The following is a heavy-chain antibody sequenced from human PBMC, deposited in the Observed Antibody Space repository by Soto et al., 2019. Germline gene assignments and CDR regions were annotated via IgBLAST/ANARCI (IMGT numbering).Heavy chain of an antibody. J-gene: IGHJ4*02. CDR3: TRVTSSWHPFDY. V-gene: IGHV3-74*01. CDR1: GFTFSSYW. CDR2: INSDGSST. D-gene: IGHD6-13*01. Sequence: EVPLVESGGGLVQPGGSLRLSCAASGFTFSSYWMHWVRQAPGQGLVWVSRINSDGSSTTYADSVKGRFTISRDNAKNTLFLQMNSLRAEDTAVYYCTRVTSSWHPFDYWGQGILVTVSS.